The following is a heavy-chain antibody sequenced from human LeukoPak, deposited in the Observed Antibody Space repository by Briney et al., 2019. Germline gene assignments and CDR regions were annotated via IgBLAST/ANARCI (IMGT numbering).Heavy chain of an antibody. D-gene: IGHD3-16*01. CDR2: IYYSGST. J-gene: IGHJ4*02. V-gene: IGHV4-59*08. CDR1: GGSFSGYY. Sequence: SETLSLTCAVYGGSFSGYYWSWIRQPPGKGLEWIGYIYYSGSTNYNPSLKSRVTISVDTSKNQFSLKLSSVTAADTAVYYCARHRGYDYVWGSYRSGFDYWGQGTLVTVSS. CDR3: ARHRGYDYVWGSYRSGFDY.